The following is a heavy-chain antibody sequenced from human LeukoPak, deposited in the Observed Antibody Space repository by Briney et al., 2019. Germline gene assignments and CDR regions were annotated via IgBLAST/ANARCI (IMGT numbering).Heavy chain of an antibody. CDR3: ARSIRHYDISTGYHNWFDP. V-gene: IGHV3-7*01. CDR2: IKQDGSEK. J-gene: IGHJ5*02. D-gene: IGHD3-9*01. CDR1: GFTFSSYW. Sequence: GGSLRLSCAASGFTFSSYWMSWVRQAPGKGLEWVANIKQDGSEKYYVDPVKGRFTISRDNAKNSLYLQMNSLRAEDTAVYYFARSIRHYDISTGYHNWFDPWGQGTLVTVSS.